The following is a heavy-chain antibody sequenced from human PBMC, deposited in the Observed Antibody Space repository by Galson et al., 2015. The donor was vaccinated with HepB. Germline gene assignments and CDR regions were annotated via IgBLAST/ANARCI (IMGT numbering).Heavy chain of an antibody. CDR2: IWYDGSNK. CDR3: ARDVGYGVRSSSYFDY. J-gene: IGHJ4*02. V-gene: IGHV3-33*01. CDR1: GFTFSSYG. Sequence: SLRLSCAASGFTFSSYGMHWVRQAPGKGLEWVAVIWYDGSNKYYADSVKGRFTISRDNSKNTLYLQMNSLRAEDTAVYYCARDVGYGVRSSSYFDYWGQGTLVTVSS. D-gene: IGHD4-17*01.